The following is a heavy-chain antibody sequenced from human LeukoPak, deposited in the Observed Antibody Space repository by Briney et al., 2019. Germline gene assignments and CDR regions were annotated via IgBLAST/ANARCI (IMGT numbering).Heavy chain of an antibody. CDR3: ARSEINDYSRF. D-gene: IGHD4-11*01. J-gene: IGHJ4*02. V-gene: IGHV4-38-2*02. CDR2: VSLSGSP. CDR1: GYSLRNGYH. Sequence: SETLSLTCTVSGYSLRNGYHWVWFRQPPGKRLEWLGSVSLSGSPYDNLSFKSRVSMSVDASKNQFSLKMRAVTAADSAVYFCARSEINDYSRFWGQGILVTVSS.